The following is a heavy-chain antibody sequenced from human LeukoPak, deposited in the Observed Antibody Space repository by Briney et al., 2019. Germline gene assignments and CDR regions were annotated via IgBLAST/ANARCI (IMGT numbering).Heavy chain of an antibody. CDR1: GFSLSTSGVG. D-gene: IGHD4-17*01. V-gene: IGHV2-5*01. Sequence: SGPTLVNPTKTLTLTCTFSGFSLSTSGVGVGWIRQPPGKALEWLALIYWNDDNRYSPSLRTRLTITKDTSKNQVVLTMTNMDPVDTATYYCAHYGDYRFMYYFDYWGQGTLVTVSS. CDR3: AHYGDYRFMYYFDY. J-gene: IGHJ4*02. CDR2: IYWNDDN.